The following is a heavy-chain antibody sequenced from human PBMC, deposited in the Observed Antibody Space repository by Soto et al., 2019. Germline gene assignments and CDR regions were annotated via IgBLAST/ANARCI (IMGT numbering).Heavy chain of an antibody. CDR2: IFPSDSDT. V-gene: IGHV5-51*01. CDR3: ARKDKSGYFNWFDP. J-gene: IGHJ5*02. CDR1: GYKFTSYW. Sequence: PGESLKISCRTSGYKFTSYWIARVRQMPGKGLEWMGIIFPSDSDTRYSPSFQGQVTISADRSTSTVFLQWASLKASDTAVYFCARKDKSGYFNWFDPWGQGTLATVSS. D-gene: IGHD3-22*01.